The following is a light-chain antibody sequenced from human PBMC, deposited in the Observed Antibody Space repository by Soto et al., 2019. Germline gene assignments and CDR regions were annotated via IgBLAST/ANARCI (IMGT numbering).Light chain of an antibody. J-gene: IGLJ3*02. CDR1: SSDVGGYNY. CDR2: EVS. CDR3: TSYRSSSTWV. V-gene: IGLV2-14*01. Sequence: QSALTQPASVSGSPGQSVTISCSGTSSDVGGYNYVSWYQQHPGKAPKLTIYEVSNRPSGVSNRFSGSKSGNTASLTISGVQAEDEADYYCTSYRSSSTWVFGGGTKLTVL.